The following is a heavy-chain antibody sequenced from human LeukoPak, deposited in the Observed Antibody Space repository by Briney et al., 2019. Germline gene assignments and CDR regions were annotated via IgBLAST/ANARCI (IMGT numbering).Heavy chain of an antibody. D-gene: IGHD3-3*01. CDR3: AREAVTIFGLVRTQTPKGPHRFDP. Sequence: GASVKVSCKASGYTFTNYYIHWVRQAPGQGLEWMGLINPSGGTTNCAQKFQGRATMTRDMSTTTVYMHLSSLRSEDTAVYYCAREAVTIFGLVRTQTPKGPHRFDPWGQGTLVTVSS. CDR1: GYTFTNYY. CDR2: INPSGGTT. J-gene: IGHJ5*02. V-gene: IGHV1-46*01.